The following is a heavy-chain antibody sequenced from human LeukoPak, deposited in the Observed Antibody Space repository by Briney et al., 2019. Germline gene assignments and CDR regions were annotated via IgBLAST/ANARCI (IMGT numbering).Heavy chain of an antibody. CDR2: LLYDGNTK. CDR3: ARDHRPEIQYYYMDV. CDR1: GFSLSNYC. V-gene: IGHV3-33*01. D-gene: IGHD1-14*01. Sequence: GGSLRLSCAASGFSLSNYCMHWVLQAPGPGLEWVAALLYDGNTKHYADSVKGRFTISRDISKNTFYLQMNSLTAEDTAVYYCARDHRPEIQYYYMDVWGKGTTVAVSS. J-gene: IGHJ6*03.